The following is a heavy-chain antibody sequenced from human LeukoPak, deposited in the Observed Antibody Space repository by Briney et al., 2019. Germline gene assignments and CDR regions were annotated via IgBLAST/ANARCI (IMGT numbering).Heavy chain of an antibody. CDR3: ARVRYSSGWYFDY. J-gene: IGHJ4*02. Sequence: GGSLRPSCAASGLTVSSNYMSWVRQAPGKGLEWVSVIYSGGSTYYADSVKGRFTIPRDNSKNTLYLQMSSLRAEDTAVYYCARVRYSSGWYFDYWGQGTLVTVSS. CDR1: GLTVSSNY. D-gene: IGHD6-19*01. V-gene: IGHV3-53*01. CDR2: IYSGGST.